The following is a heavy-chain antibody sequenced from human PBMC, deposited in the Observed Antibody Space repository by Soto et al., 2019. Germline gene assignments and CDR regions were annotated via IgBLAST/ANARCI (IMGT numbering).Heavy chain of an antibody. Sequence: ASVKVSCKVSGYTLTELSMHWVRQAPGKGLEWMGGFDPEDGETIYAQKFQGRVTMTEDTSTDTAYMELSSLRSEDTAVYYCATFLAPVGAFDIWGQGTMVTVSS. V-gene: IGHV1-24*01. D-gene: IGHD3-3*01. J-gene: IGHJ3*02. CDR1: GYTLTELS. CDR3: ATFLAPVGAFDI. CDR2: FDPEDGET.